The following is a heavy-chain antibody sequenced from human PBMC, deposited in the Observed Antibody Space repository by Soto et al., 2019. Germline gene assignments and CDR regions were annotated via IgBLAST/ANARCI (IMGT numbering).Heavy chain of an antibody. D-gene: IGHD6-13*01. J-gene: IGHJ4*02. V-gene: IGHV3-33*01. CDR3: ARGPKLSSSWYDY. CDR1: GFTFSSYG. CDR2: IWYDGSNK. Sequence: GGSLRLSCAASGFTFSSYGMHWVRQAPGKGLEWVAVIWYDGSNKYYADSVKGRFTISRDNSKNTLYLQMNSLRAEDTAVYYCARGPKLSSSWYDYWGQGTLVTVSS.